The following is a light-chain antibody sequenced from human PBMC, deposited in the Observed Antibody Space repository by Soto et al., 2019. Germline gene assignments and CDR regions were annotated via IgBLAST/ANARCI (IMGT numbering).Light chain of an antibody. CDR3: QSYDSGLGGSYV. Sequence: QSVLTQPPSVSGAPGQRVTISCTGSYSNIGAPYDVHWYQQLPGTAPKLLIYGNSNRPSGVPDRFSGSRSGTSASLAITGLQAEDEADYYCQSYDSGLGGSYVFGTGTKVTVL. CDR2: GNS. V-gene: IGLV1-40*01. CDR1: YSNIGAPYD. J-gene: IGLJ1*01.